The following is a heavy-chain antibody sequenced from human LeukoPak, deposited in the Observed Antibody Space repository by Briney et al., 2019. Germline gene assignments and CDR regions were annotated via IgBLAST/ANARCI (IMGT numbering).Heavy chain of an antibody. Sequence: GASVKVSCKASGYTFTGYYMHWVRQAPGQGLEWMGWINPNSGGTNYAQKFQGRVTMTRDTSISTAYMELSRLRSDDTAVYYGARDLGCSSTSCYIPGDYYYYYMDVWGKGTTVTVSS. CDR3: ARDLGCSSTSCYIPGDYYYYYMDV. D-gene: IGHD2-2*02. V-gene: IGHV1-2*02. J-gene: IGHJ6*03. CDR1: GYTFTGYY. CDR2: INPNSGGT.